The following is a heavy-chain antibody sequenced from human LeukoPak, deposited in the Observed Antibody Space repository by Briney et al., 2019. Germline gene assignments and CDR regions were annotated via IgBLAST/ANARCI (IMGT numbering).Heavy chain of an antibody. CDR1: GFTFSDYY. V-gene: IGHV3-11*04. Sequence: GGSLRLSCAASGFTFSDYYMSWIRQAPGKGLEWVSGINVSGGSTFYADSVRGRFTISRDNSKNTLYLQMNSLRAEDTAVYYCARSQYSGYDEGLDYWGQGTLVTVSS. D-gene: IGHD5-12*01. CDR3: ARSQYSGYDEGLDY. J-gene: IGHJ4*02. CDR2: INVSGGST.